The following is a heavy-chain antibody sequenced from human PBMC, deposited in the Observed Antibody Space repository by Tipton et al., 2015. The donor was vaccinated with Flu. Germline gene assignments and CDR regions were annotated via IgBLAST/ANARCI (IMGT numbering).Heavy chain of an antibody. V-gene: IGHV4-59*08. CDR3: ARHGYSSSWTPMGYYYGMDV. Sequence: TLSLTCTVSGGSISSYYWSWIRQPPGKGLEWIGYIYYSGSTNYNPSLKSRVTISVDTSKNQFSLKLGSVTAADTAVYYCARHGYSSSWTPMGYYYGMDVWGQGTTVTVSS. CDR1: GGSISSYY. D-gene: IGHD6-13*01. J-gene: IGHJ6*01. CDR2: IYYSGST.